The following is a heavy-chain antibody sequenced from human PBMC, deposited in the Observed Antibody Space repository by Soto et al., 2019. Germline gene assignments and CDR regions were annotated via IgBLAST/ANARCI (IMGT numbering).Heavy chain of an antibody. CDR3: GTIGAKTKYSRSSRPPDY. Sequence: EVQLVESGGGLVQPGGSLRLSCAASGFTFSSYEMNWVRQAPGKGLEWVSYISSSGSTIYYADSVKGRFTISRDNAKNSLYLQMNSLRAEDTAGYYCGTIGAKTKYSRSSRPPDYWGQGTLVTVSS. V-gene: IGHV3-48*03. CDR2: ISSSGSTI. D-gene: IGHD6-6*01. J-gene: IGHJ4*02. CDR1: GFTFSSYE.